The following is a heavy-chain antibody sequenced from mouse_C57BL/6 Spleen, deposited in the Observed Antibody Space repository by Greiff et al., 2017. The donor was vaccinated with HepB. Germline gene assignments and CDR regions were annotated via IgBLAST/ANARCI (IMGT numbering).Heavy chain of an antibody. CDR2: IYPGDGDT. CDR1: GYAFSSSW. CDR3: ARNYYSSSYAMDY. J-gene: IGHJ4*01. Sequence: VQLQQSGPELVKPGASVKISCKASGYAFSSSWMNWVKQRPGKGLEWIGRIYPGDGDTNYNGKFKGKATLTADKSSSTAYMQLSSLTAEDSAVYFCARNYYSSSYAMDYWGQGTSVTVSS. V-gene: IGHV1-82*01. D-gene: IGHD1-1*01.